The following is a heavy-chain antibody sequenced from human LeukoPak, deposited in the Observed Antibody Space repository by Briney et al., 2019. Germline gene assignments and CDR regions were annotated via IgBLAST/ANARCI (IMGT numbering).Heavy chain of an antibody. Sequence: SETLSLTCDVYGGSFSGYYWSWIRQPPGKGLEWIGEINHSGSTNYNPSLKSRVTISVDSSKNQFSLKLSSVTAADTAVYYCARGYDSSGYYYYFDHWGQGTLVTVSS. CDR1: GGSFSGYY. CDR3: ARGYDSSGYYYYFDH. V-gene: IGHV4-34*01. CDR2: INHSGST. J-gene: IGHJ4*02. D-gene: IGHD3-22*01.